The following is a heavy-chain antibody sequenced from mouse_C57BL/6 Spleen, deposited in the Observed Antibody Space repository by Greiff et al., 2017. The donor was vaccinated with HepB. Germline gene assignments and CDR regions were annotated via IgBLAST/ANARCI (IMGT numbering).Heavy chain of an antibody. CDR1: GYTFTDYE. D-gene: IGHD1-1*01. CDR3: TFYYYGSTFDY. J-gene: IGHJ2*01. V-gene: IGHV1-15*01. CDR2: IDPETGGT. Sequence: QVQLKESGAELVRPGASVTLSCKASGYTFTDYEMHWVKQPPVHGLEWIGAIDPETGGTAYNQKFKGKAILTADKSSSTAYMELRSLTSEDSAVYYCTFYYYGSTFDYWGQGTTLTVSS.